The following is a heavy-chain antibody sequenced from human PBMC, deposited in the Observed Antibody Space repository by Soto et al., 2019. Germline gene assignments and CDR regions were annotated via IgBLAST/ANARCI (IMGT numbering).Heavy chain of an antibody. V-gene: IGHV4-30-4*02. CDR1: GAAIRTLNHY. Sequence: PSDPLSRAFSPSGAAIRTLNHYWSWIRQPPGEGLEWIGFISYSGTTSYSPSLKSRVAISLDTSKNQFSLSLSSVTAADTAVYYCARGRGYSYGLDPWGQG. CDR3: ARGRGYSYGLDP. D-gene: IGHD5-18*01. J-gene: IGHJ5*02. CDR2: ISYSGTT.